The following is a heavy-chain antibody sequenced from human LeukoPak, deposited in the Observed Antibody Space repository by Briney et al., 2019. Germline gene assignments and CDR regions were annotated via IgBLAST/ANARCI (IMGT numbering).Heavy chain of an antibody. D-gene: IGHD5-24*01. J-gene: IGHJ3*02. CDR3: ARDRATFSGMGRRRDGRAGAFDI. V-gene: IGHV4-59*01. Sequence: SETLSLTCTVSGGSISSYYWSWIRQPPGKGLEWIGYIYYSGSTNYNPSLKSRVTISVDTSKNQFSLKLSSVTAADTAVYYCARDRATFSGMGRRRDGRAGAFDIWGQGTMVTVSS. CDR1: GGSISSYY. CDR2: IYYSGST.